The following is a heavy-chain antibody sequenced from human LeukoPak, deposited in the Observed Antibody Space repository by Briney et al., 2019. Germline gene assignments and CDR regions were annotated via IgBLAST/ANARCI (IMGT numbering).Heavy chain of an antibody. J-gene: IGHJ5*02. D-gene: IGHD3-22*01. CDR1: GGSISSGGYY. V-gene: IGHV4-31*03. CDR3: ARDPDYYDDSGYT. CDR2: IYYSGST. Sequence: PSQTLSLTCTVSGGSISSGGYYWSWIRQHPGKGLEWIGYIYYSGSTYYNPSLKSRVTISADTYKNQFSLKLSSVTAADTAVYYCARDPDYYDDSGYTWGQGTLVTVSS.